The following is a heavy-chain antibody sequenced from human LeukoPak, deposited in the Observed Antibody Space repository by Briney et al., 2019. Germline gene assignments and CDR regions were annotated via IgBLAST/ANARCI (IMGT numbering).Heavy chain of an antibody. CDR3: ARSPRVDYYYDSSGYLDY. CDR2: ISAYNGNT. D-gene: IGHD3-22*01. Sequence: ASVKVSCKASGYTFTSYGISWVRQAPGQGLEWMGWISAYNGNTNYAQKLQGRVTMTTDTSTSTAYMELGSLRSDDTAVYYCARSPRVDYYYDSSGYLDYWGQGTLVTVSS. V-gene: IGHV1-18*01. CDR1: GYTFTSYG. J-gene: IGHJ4*02.